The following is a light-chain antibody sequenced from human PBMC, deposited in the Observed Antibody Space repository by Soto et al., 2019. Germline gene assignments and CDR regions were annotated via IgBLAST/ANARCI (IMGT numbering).Light chain of an antibody. V-gene: IGLV1-47*01. CDR1: SSNIGGYS. J-gene: IGLJ2*01. Sequence: QPVLTQPPSASGTPGQRVTISCSGSSSNIGGYSVYWYQHLPGTAPKLLIYRNNQRPSGVPDRFSGSKSGTSASLAISGLRSADEADYYCAAWDDSLSGRVFGGGTKLTVL. CDR2: RNN. CDR3: AAWDDSLSGRV.